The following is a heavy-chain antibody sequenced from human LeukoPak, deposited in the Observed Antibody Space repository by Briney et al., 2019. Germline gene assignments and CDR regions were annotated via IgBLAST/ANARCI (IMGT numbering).Heavy chain of an antibody. Sequence: PSETLSLTCAVYGGSFSDYYWRWLREPPGKGLEWIVEINHSGSTNYNPSLKSRVTISVDTSKNQFSLKLSSVTAADTAVYYCARGEVVVAATSSNWFDPWGQGTLVTVSS. CDR2: INHSGST. CDR3: ARGEVVVAATSSNWFDP. J-gene: IGHJ5*02. CDR1: GGSFSDYY. D-gene: IGHD2-15*01. V-gene: IGHV4-34*01.